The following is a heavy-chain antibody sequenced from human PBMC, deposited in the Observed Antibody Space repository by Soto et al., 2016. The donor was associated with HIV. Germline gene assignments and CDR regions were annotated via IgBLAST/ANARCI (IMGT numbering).Heavy chain of an antibody. Sequence: EVQLVESGGDLVQPGGSLRLSCAASGLPFSDYWMHWVRQAPGKGLVWVSRINTDGSSTEYADSVKGRFTISRENAKNTVYLQMNSLQAEDTAVYYCTRDFSNSWYEYWGQGTLVTVSS. D-gene: IGHD6-13*01. CDR2: INTDGSST. V-gene: IGHV3-74*03. J-gene: IGHJ4*02. CDR3: TRDFSNSWYEY. CDR1: GLPFSDYW.